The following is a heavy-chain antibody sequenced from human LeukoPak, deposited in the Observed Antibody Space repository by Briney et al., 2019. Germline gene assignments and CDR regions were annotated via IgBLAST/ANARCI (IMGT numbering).Heavy chain of an antibody. D-gene: IGHD1-1*01. CDR3: ARPRVPEHAFDI. CDR1: GYSISSGYY. Sequence: SETLSLTCTVSGYSISSGYYWGWIRQPPGKGLEWIGSIYHSGSTYYNPSLKSRVTISVDTSKNQFSLKLSSVTAADTAVYYCARPRVPEHAFDIWGQGTMVTVSS. CDR2: IYHSGST. V-gene: IGHV4-38-2*02. J-gene: IGHJ3*02.